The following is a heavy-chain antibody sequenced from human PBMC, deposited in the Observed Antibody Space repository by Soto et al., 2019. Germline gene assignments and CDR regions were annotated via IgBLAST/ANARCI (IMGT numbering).Heavy chain of an antibody. D-gene: IGHD2-21*02. CDR2: IYYSGST. Sequence: QVPLQESGPGLVKPSQTLSLTCTVSGGSISSGDYYWSWIRQPPGKGLEWIGYIYYSGSTYYNPSLKSRVTISXXTXKXXLSLKLSSVTAADTAVYYCARALAWNVVTAIPVDYWGQGTLVTVSS. V-gene: IGHV4-30-4*01. J-gene: IGHJ4*02. CDR3: ARALAWNVVTAIPVDY. CDR1: GGSISSGDYY.